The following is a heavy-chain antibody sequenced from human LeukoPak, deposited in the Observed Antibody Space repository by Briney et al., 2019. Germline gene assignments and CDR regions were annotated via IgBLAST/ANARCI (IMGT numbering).Heavy chain of an antibody. D-gene: IGHD3-3*01. Sequence: GGSLRLSCTASGFTFGDYAMSWVRQAPGKGREWVGFIRSKAYGGTTEYAASVKGRFTISRDDSQSIAYLQMNSLKTEDTAVYYCTRDMLRFLEWTFDYWGQGTLVTVSS. J-gene: IGHJ4*02. CDR2: IRSKAYGGTT. V-gene: IGHV3-49*04. CDR1: GFTFGDYA. CDR3: TRDMLRFLEWTFDY.